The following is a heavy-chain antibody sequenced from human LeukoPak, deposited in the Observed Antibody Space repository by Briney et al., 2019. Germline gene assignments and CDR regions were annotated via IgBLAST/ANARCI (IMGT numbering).Heavy chain of an antibody. D-gene: IGHD1-26*01. Sequence: PGGSLRLSCAASGFTVNSNYMTWVSQAPGKGLEWVSVIYSGGSTYYADSVKGRFTISRDNSKNALYLQMNRLRAEDTAVYYCASGGMGVFQYLVQGSMVSVSS. CDR1: GFTVNSNY. J-gene: IGHJ4*02. CDR3: ASGGMGVFQY. V-gene: IGHV3-53*01. CDR2: IYSGGST.